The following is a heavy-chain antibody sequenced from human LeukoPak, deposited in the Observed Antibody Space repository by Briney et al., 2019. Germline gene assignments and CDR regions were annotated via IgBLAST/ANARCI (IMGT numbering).Heavy chain of an antibody. CDR2: VSYSGST. J-gene: IGHJ4*02. D-gene: IGHD2-15*01. CDR1: GGSISSGGYY. V-gene: IGHV4-31*03. Sequence: SETLSLTCTVSGGSISSGGYYWSWIRQRPGKGLEWIGYVSYSGSTYYNWSLRSRITISADTSKNRFSLKLSSVTAADTAVYFCARERGRENCSGGGCYYFDLRGQGTLVIVSS. CDR3: ARERGRENCSGGGCYYFDL.